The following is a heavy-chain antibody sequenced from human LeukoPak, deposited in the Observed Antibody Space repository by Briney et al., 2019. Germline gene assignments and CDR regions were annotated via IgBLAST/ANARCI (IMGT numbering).Heavy chain of an antibody. D-gene: IGHD6-19*01. CDR3: AKALYGSGWFFDY. CDR1: GFTFSSYA. CDR2: ISGSGGST. Sequence: GGSLRLSCAASGFTFSSYAMSWVRQAPGKGLEWVSAISGSGGSTYYADSVKGRFTISRDNSKNTLYLQMNSLRAEDTAVYYRAKALYGSGWFFDYWGQGTLVTVSS. J-gene: IGHJ4*02. V-gene: IGHV3-23*01.